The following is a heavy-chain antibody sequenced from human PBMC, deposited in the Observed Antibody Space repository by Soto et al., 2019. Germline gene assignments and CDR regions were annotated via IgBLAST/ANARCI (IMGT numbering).Heavy chain of an antibody. CDR3: ARVAAAGRYYYYYGMDV. CDR2: IIPIFGTA. Sequence: SVKVSCKASGGTFSSYAISWVRQAPGKVLEWMGGIIPIFGTANYAQKFQGRVTITADETTSTAYMELSSLRSEDTAVYYCARVAAAGRYYYYYGMDVWGQGTTVTVS. V-gene: IGHV1-69*13. J-gene: IGHJ6*01. CDR1: GGTFSSYA. D-gene: IGHD6-13*01.